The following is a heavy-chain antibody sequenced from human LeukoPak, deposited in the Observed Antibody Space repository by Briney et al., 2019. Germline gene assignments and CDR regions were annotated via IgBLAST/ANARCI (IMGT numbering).Heavy chain of an antibody. D-gene: IGHD3-3*01. J-gene: IGHJ5*01. CDR3: ARDLYDFWSAYVGNFPDS. V-gene: IGHV1-18*01. CDR1: GYTFMNYG. CDR2: ISVYNGNT. Sequence: ASVKVSCKASGYTFMNYGISWVRQAPGQGPEWLGWISVYNGNTNSAQRLQGRVTMTADTSTSTASMELRSLRSDDTAVYYCARDLYDFWSAYVGNFPDSWGQGTLVTVSS.